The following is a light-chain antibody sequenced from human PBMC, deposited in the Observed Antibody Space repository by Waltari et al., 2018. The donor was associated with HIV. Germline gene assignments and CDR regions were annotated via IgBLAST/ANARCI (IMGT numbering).Light chain of an antibody. CDR2: EVS. Sequence: QSALTQPASVSGSPGQSITISCTGTSSDDGSYNFVSWYQQHPGKAPKLMIYEVSKRPSGVSNRFSGSKSGNTASLTISGLQAEDEADYYCCSYAGSSTWVFGGGTKLTVL. V-gene: IGLV2-23*02. J-gene: IGLJ3*02. CDR3: CSYAGSSTWV. CDR1: SSDDGSYNF.